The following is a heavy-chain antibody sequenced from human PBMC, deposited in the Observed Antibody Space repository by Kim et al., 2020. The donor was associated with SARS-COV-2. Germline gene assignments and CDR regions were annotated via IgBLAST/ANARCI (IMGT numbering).Heavy chain of an antibody. CDR3: ARGSPLTKKTTVTTGAFDI. V-gene: IGHV1-69*13. J-gene: IGHJ3*02. CDR2: IIPLFGTV. D-gene: IGHD4-4*01. CDR1: GDTFSRYS. Sequence: SVKVSCKASGDTFSRYSISWVRQAPGQGLEWMGGIIPLFGTVNYAQKFPGRVTITADESTSTAYMELSSLRSEDTAVYYCARGSPLTKKTTVTTGAFDIWGQGTMVTVSS.